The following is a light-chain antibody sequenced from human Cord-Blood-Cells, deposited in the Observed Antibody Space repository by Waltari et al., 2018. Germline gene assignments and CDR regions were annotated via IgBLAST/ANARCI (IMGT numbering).Light chain of an antibody. CDR3: ETWDSNTRV. V-gene: IGLV4-60*03. CDR2: LEGSGSY. CDR1: SGHSSDI. J-gene: IGLJ3*02. Sequence: QPVLTQSSSASASLGSSVKLTCTRSSGHSSDIIARHKQQRGKAPRDWMKLEGSGSYNKGSCVPDRFSCSSSGADRYLTISNHQSEDEADYYGETWDSNTRVCGGGTKLTVL.